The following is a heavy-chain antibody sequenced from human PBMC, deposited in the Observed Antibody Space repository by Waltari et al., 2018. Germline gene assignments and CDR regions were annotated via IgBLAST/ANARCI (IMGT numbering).Heavy chain of an antibody. Sequence: QVELVESGGGGVQPGRSLRLSCAGSGFSSNNFGMHWVRQAPGKGLEWVAVISYDGGYEFYADSVKGRFTISRDNSKNTLYLQMNSLISEDTAVYYCAREFPLGVDLMDVWGKGTTVTISS. CDR1: GFSSNNFG. CDR2: ISYDGGYE. J-gene: IGHJ6*04. CDR3: AREFPLGVDLMDV. D-gene: IGHD3-10*01. V-gene: IGHV3-30-3*01.